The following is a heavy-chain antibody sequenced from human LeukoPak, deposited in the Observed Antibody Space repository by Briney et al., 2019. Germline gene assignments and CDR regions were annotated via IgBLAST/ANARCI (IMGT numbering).Heavy chain of an antibody. CDR2: ISSSSSYI. CDR3: ARDTTCSGGSCYQGFDY. CDR1: GFTFSSYS. V-gene: IGHV3-21*01. J-gene: IGHJ4*02. D-gene: IGHD2-15*01. Sequence: GGSLRLSCAASGFTFSSYSMNWVRQAPGKGLEWVSSISSSSSYIYYADSVKGRFTTSRDNAKNSLYLQMNSLRAEDTAVYYCARDTTCSGGSCYQGFDYWGQGSLVTVSS.